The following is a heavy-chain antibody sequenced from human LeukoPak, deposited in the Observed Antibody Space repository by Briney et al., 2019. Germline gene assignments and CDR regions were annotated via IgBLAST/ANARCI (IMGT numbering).Heavy chain of an antibody. CDR3: AKQLGYCSDGSCYFPY. D-gene: IGHD2-15*01. J-gene: IGHJ4*02. CDR1: GFTFSGYP. Sequence: GKSLRLSCAASGFTFSGYPIHWVRQAPGKGLEWVAVISYDGSNKYYADSVKGRFTISRDNSKSTLCLQMNSLRAEDTAVYYCAKQLGYCSDGSCYFPYWGQGTLVTVSS. CDR2: ISYDGSNK. V-gene: IGHV3-30-3*02.